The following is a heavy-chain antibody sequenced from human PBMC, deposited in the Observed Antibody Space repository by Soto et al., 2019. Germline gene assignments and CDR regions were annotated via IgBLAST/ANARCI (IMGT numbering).Heavy chain of an antibody. Sequence: PGGSLRLSCAASGFTFSNAWMSWVRQAPGKGLEWVGRIKSKTDGGTTDYAAPVKGRFTISRDDSKNTLYLQMNSLKTEDTAVYYCTTDSLEGSSSLNYYYYGMDVWGQGTTVTVSS. J-gene: IGHJ6*02. CDR2: IKSKTDGGTT. V-gene: IGHV3-15*01. CDR3: TTDSLEGSSSLNYYYYGMDV. CDR1: GFTFSNAW. D-gene: IGHD6-6*01.